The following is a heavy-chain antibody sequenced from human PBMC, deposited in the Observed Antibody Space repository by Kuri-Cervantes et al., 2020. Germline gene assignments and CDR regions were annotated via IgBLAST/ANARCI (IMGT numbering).Heavy chain of an antibody. Sequence: GESLKISCAASGFTFSSYSMNWVRQAPGKGLEWVSSISSSSSYIYYADSVKGRFTISRDNAKNSLYLQMNSLRAEDTAVNYCARECGRPAQLFREEKAFEIWGQGTMVTVSS. CDR2: ISSSSSYI. CDR1: GFTFSSYS. V-gene: IGHV3-21*01. CDR3: ARECGRPAQLFREEKAFEI. D-gene: IGHD3-10*02. J-gene: IGHJ3*02.